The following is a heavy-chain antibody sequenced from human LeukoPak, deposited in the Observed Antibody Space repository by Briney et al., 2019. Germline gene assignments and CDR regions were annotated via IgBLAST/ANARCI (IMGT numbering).Heavy chain of an antibody. CDR1: GGSFSGYY. V-gene: IGHV4-34*01. CDR3: AKRRLRLGELPFDY. Sequence: SETLSLTCAVYGGSFSGYYWSWIRQPPGKGLEWIGEINHSGSTNYNPSLKSRVTISVDTSKNQFSLKLSSVTAADTAVYYCAKRRLRLGELPFDYWGQGTLVTVSS. CDR2: INHSGST. D-gene: IGHD3-16*01. J-gene: IGHJ4*02.